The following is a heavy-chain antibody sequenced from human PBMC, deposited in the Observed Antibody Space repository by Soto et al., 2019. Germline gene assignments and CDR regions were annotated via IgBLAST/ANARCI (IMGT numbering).Heavy chain of an antibody. CDR2: IWYDGSNK. CDR3: ARDPRVETTLMAVFQG. CDR1: GFSFSNYG. J-gene: IGHJ1*01. Sequence: QVQLVESGGGVVQPGRSLRLSCAGSGFSFSNYGMYWVRQAPGKGLEWVALIWYDGSNKYYADSVKGRFTISRDNSKNTLYLQMSGLRNEDTAVYYCARDPRVETTLMAVFQGWGQGTLVTVSS. V-gene: IGHV3-33*01. D-gene: IGHD3-3*01.